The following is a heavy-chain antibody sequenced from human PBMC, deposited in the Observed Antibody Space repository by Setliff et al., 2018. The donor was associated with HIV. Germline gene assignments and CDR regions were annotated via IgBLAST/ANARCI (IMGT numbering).Heavy chain of an antibody. CDR3: ARRPSQYSYCYMDV. V-gene: IGHV4-39*01. CDR2: IYYSGSS. Sequence: PSETLSLTCTVSGGSITTSNFYWGWIRQPPGKGLEWIGDIYYSGSSHYNPSLKSRVTVSVDTSRNQFSLRLSSVTAADTAVYYCARRPSQYSYCYMDVWGTGTTVTVSS. CDR1: GGSITTSNFY. J-gene: IGHJ6*03. D-gene: IGHD2-21*01.